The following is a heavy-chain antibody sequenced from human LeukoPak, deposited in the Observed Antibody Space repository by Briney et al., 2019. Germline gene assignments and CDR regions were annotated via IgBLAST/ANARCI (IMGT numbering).Heavy chain of an antibody. CDR1: GFNFSSYG. V-gene: IGHV3-30*02. J-gene: IGHJ4*02. CDR2: IWFDGSNI. D-gene: IGHD3-22*01. Sequence: GGSLRLSCAASGFNFSSYGMHWVRQAPGKGLEWVTSIWFDGSNIHYADSVKGRVIISRDNSKNMVYLQMNSLRAEDTAVYYCAKEHETSAEYYFDFWGQGSLVTVSS. CDR3: AKEHETSAEYYFDF.